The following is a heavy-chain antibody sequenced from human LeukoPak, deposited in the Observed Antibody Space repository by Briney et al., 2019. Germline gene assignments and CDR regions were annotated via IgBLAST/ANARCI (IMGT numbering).Heavy chain of an antibody. Sequence: ASVKVSCKVSGYTLTELSMHWVRQAPGKGLEWMGGFDPEDGETIYAQKFQGRVTMTEDTSTDTAYMELSSLRSEDTAVYYCASLDYGDYGESTIRWGQGTLVTVSS. CDR1: GYTLTELS. CDR2: FDPEDGET. CDR3: ASLDYGDYGESTIR. J-gene: IGHJ4*02. D-gene: IGHD4-17*01. V-gene: IGHV1-24*01.